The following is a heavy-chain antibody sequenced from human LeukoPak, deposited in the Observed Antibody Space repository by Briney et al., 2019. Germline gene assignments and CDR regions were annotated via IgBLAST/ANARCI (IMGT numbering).Heavy chain of an antibody. CDR2: ISGSGGST. V-gene: IGHV3-23*01. J-gene: IGHJ6*02. CDR1: GFTFSSYA. Sequence: PGGSLRLSCAASGFTFSSYAMSWVRQAPGKGLEWVSAISGSGGSTYYADSVKGRFTISRDNSKNTLYLQMSSLRAEDTAVYYCAKWAAKGLDYYYYGMDVWGQGTTVTVSS. CDR3: AKWAAKGLDYYYYGMDV. D-gene: IGHD2-15*01.